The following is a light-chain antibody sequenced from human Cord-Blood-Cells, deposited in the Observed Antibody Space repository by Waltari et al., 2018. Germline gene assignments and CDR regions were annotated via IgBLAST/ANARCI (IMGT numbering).Light chain of an antibody. CDR1: SSDVGRYHL. J-gene: IGLJ2*01. V-gene: IGLV2-23*01. CDR2: EGS. Sequence: QSALTQPASVSGSPGQSITIPCTGTSSDVGRYHLVSWYQQHPGKAPKLMIYEGSKRPSGVSNRFSGSKSGNTASLTISGLQAEDEADYYCCSYAGSSTLVFGGGTKLTVL. CDR3: CSYAGSSTLV.